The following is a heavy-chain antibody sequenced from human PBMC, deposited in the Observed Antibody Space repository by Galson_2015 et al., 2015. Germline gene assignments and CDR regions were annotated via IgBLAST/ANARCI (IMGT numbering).Heavy chain of an antibody. J-gene: IGHJ5*02. V-gene: IGHV3-30*18. CDR2: ISYDGSNK. Sequence: SLRLSCAASGFTFSSYGMHWVRQAPGKGLEWVAVISYDGSNKYYADSVKGRFTISRDNSKNTLYLQMNSLRAEDTAVYYCAKDLRYCSSTSCYWVNWFDPWGQGTLVTVSS. D-gene: IGHD2-2*01. CDR3: AKDLRYCSSTSCYWVNWFDP. CDR1: GFTFSSYG.